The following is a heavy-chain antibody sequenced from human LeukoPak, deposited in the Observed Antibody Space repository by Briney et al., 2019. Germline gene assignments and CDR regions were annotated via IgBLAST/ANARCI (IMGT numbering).Heavy chain of an antibody. CDR1: GFTFSSYA. J-gene: IGHJ6*02. V-gene: IGHV3-49*04. D-gene: IGHD5-12*01. Sequence: GGSLRLSCAASGFTFSSYAMSWVRQAPGKGRGWVGFIRSKAYGGTTEFAAAVKGRFIISRDDYKSIAYLQMNSLKTEDTAVYYCTAYDPSDYYGMDVWGQGTTVTVS. CDR2: IRSKAYGGTT. CDR3: TAYDPSDYYGMDV.